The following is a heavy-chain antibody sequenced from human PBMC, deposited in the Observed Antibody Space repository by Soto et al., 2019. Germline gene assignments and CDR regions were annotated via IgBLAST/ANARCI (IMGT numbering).Heavy chain of an antibody. CDR3: ARLEDLGDSSGWYAPDY. J-gene: IGHJ4*02. D-gene: IGHD6-19*01. CDR2: IYYSGST. Sequence: PSETLSLTCTVSGGSISSYYWSWIRQPPGKGLEWIGYIYYSGSTNYNPSLKSRVTISVDTSKNQFSLKLSSVTAADTAVYYCARLEDLGDSSGWYAPDYWGQGTLVTVSS. CDR1: GGSISSYY. V-gene: IGHV4-59*08.